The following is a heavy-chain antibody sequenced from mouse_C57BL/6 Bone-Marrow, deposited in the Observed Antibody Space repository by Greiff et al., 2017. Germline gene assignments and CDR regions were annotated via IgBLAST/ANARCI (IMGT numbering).Heavy chain of an antibody. V-gene: IGHV14-4*01. CDR3: TTSLTTVVAPFAY. Sequence: VQLQQSGAELVRPGASVKLSCTASGFNIKDVYMHWVKQRPEQGLEWIGWIDPENGDTEYASKFQGKATITADTSSNTAYLQLSSLTSEVTAVYYCTTSLTTVVAPFAYWGQGTLVTVSA. CDR1: GFNIKDVY. J-gene: IGHJ3*01. D-gene: IGHD1-1*01. CDR2: IDPENGDT.